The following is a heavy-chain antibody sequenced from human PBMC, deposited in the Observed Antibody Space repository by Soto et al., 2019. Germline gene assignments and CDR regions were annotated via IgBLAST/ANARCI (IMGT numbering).Heavy chain of an antibody. CDR3: ASTRGSSYDY. J-gene: IGHJ4*02. Sequence: EVQLVETGGGLIQPGGTLRLSCAASGFTVSGNYMSWVREAPGKGLEWVSVIYNGGGTYYADSVKGRFTISRDNSKNTLYLQMNSLIAEDTAVYYCASTRGSSYDYWGQGTLVTVSS. D-gene: IGHD6-6*01. CDR1: GFTVSGNY. CDR2: IYNGGGT. V-gene: IGHV3-53*02.